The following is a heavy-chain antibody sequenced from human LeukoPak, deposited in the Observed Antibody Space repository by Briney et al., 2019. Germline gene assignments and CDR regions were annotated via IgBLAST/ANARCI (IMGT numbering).Heavy chain of an antibody. J-gene: IGHJ4*02. CDR1: AFTFPNYW. D-gene: IGHD1-1*01. CDR3: AKDKVPSDY. V-gene: IGHV3-23*01. Sequence: PGGSLRLSCTASAFTFPNYWMSWVRQAPGKGLEWVSAISGSGGSTYYADSVKGRFTISRDNSKNTLYLQMNSLRAEDTAVYYCAKDKVPSDYWGQGTLVSVSS. CDR2: ISGSGGST.